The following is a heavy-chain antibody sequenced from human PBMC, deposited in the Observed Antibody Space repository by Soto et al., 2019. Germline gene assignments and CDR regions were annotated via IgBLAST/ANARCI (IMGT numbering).Heavy chain of an antibody. Sequence: QVQLVQSGAEVKKPGASVKVSCKASGYSFTSYGISWVRQPPGQGPEWMGWISGHNGNTNHPQSLQGRVTMTTDTSRNTAYMELRSLRSDDTAVYYCARHRFNYYDDTVYYYFDYWGQGTLVTVSS. D-gene: IGHD3-22*01. J-gene: IGHJ4*02. V-gene: IGHV1-18*04. CDR2: ISGHNGNT. CDR1: GYSFTSYG. CDR3: ARHRFNYYDDTVYYYFDY.